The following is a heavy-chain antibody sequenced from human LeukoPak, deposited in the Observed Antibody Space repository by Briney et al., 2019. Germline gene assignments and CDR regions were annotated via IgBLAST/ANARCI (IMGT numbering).Heavy chain of an antibody. J-gene: IGHJ4*02. Sequence: SETLSLTCAVSGGSFSGFYWSWIRQPPGKGLEWIGEINHSGSTNYNPSLKSRVTISVDTSKNQFSLKLSSVTAADTAVYYCARLQRWLQRTFDYWGQGTLVTVSS. D-gene: IGHD5-24*01. CDR1: GGSFSGFY. CDR3: ARLQRWLQRTFDY. CDR2: INHSGST. V-gene: IGHV4-34*01.